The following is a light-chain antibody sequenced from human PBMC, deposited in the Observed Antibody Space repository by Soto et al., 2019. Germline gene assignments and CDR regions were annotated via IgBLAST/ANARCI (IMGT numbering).Light chain of an antibody. CDR2: LGS. V-gene: IGKV2-28*01. CDR3: MQAVQAPLT. Sequence: DIVMTQSPLSLPVTPGEPASISCRSSQSLLNSNGYNYLDWYLQKPGQSPQLLIYLGSSRASGVPDRFSGSGSCTDFTLTISRVEAEDVGFYYCMQAVQAPLTFGPGARVEIK. CDR1: QSLLNSNGYNY. J-gene: IGKJ1*01.